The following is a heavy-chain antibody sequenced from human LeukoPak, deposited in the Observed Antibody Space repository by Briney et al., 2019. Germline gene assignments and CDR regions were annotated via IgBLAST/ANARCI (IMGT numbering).Heavy chain of an antibody. J-gene: IGHJ6*03. Sequence: WASVKVSCKVSGYTLTELSMHWVRQAPGKGLEWMGGFDPEDGETIYAQKFQGRVTMIEDTSTDTAYMELSSLRSEDTAVYYCAIRDIVVVPAAIDSQYYYMDVWGKGTTVTVSS. CDR2: FDPEDGET. CDR1: GYTLTELS. CDR3: AIRDIVVVPAAIDSQYYYMDV. V-gene: IGHV1-24*01. D-gene: IGHD2-2*01.